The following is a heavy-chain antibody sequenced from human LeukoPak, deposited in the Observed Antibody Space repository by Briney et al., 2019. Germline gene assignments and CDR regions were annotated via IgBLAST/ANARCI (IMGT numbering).Heavy chain of an antibody. J-gene: IGHJ4*02. Sequence: ASVKVSCKTSGYTFTSYGISWVRQAPGQGLEWMGWISTYDGNTNYAEKFQGRVTMTTDSSTSTAFMELRSLTSDDTAVYWFARESNWAYYFDYWGQGTLVTVSS. CDR2: ISTYDGNT. CDR1: GYTFTSYG. CDR3: ARESNWAYYFDY. D-gene: IGHD1-1*01. V-gene: IGHV1-18*01.